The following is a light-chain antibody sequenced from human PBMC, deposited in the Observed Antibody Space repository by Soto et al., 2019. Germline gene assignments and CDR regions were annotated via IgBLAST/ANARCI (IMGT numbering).Light chain of an antibody. V-gene: IGKV1-5*01. J-gene: IGKJ2*01. CDR3: QQYNSYSSYT. Sequence: DIQMTQSPSTLSASVGDRATITCRASQSISSWLAWYQQKPGKAPKLLIYDASSLESGVPSRFSGSGSGTEFTLTISSLQPDDFATDYCQQYNSYSSYTFGQGTKLEIK. CDR2: DAS. CDR1: QSISSW.